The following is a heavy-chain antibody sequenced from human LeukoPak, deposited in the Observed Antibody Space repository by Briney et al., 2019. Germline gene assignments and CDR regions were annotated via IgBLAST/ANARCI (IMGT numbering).Heavy chain of an antibody. J-gene: IGHJ3*02. D-gene: IGHD3-22*01. Sequence: SQTLSLTCTVSAGSINSGDYYWSWIRQPAGKGLEWIGRIYSPGTNYNYNPSVKSRVTISIDTSKNQFSLKLTSATAADTAVYYCARGIGTSYDSSRDAFDIWGQGTMVTVSS. CDR1: AGSINSGDYY. CDR3: ARGIGTSYDSSRDAFDI. CDR2: IYSPGT. V-gene: IGHV4-61*02.